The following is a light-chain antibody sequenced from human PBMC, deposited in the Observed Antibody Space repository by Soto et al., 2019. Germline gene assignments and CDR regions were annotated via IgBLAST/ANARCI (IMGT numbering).Light chain of an antibody. V-gene: IGKV3-20*01. CDR2: GAS. CDR1: QPVSANY. Sequence: VVLTQSPATLSLSPGERATLSCRANQPVSANYLAWYQQKPGQAPRLLIYGASSRATGIPDRFSGSGSGTVFTLSISRLEPEDFAVCYCLQYGSSPFTFGPGTKVDIK. J-gene: IGKJ3*01. CDR3: LQYGSSPFT.